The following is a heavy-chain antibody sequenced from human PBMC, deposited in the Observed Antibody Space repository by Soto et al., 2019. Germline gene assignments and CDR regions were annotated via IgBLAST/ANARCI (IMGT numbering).Heavy chain of an antibody. Sequence: QVQLQQWGAGLLKPSETLSLTCVVYGGSFSGYYWSWIRQPPGKGLEWFGEVNHSGGIDYNPSLKSRVTISVDTSKNQFSPKLSSVTAADTAVYYCAGRNGYYSGIDYWGQGTLVTVSS. D-gene: IGHD3-22*01. CDR3: AGRNGYYSGIDY. CDR1: GGSFSGYY. CDR2: VNHSGGI. V-gene: IGHV4-34*02. J-gene: IGHJ4*02.